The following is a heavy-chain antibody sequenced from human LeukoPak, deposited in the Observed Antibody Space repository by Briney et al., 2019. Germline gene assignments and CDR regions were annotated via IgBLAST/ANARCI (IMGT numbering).Heavy chain of an antibody. D-gene: IGHD3-22*01. CDR2: IYYSGTT. V-gene: IGHV4-39*07. CDR3: ARVGISSGYYSEPFDY. J-gene: IGHJ4*02. CDR1: GGSISSSSYY. Sequence: PSETLSLTCTVSGGSISSSSYYWGWIRQPPGKGLEWIGNIYYSGTTYYNPSLESRVTISLDTSKNQFSLNLSSVTAADTAVYCCARVGISSGYYSEPFDYWGQGTLVTVSS.